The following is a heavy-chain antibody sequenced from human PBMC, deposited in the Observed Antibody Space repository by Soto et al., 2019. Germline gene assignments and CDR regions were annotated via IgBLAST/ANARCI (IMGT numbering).Heavy chain of an antibody. V-gene: IGHV4-59*01. CDR3: ARDVLVRGVITHNWFDP. Sequence: SETLSLTCTVSGGTISSYYWSWIRQPPGKGLEWIEYIYYSGSTNYTPSLKSRVTISVDTSKNQFSLKLSSVTAADTAVYYCARDVLVRGVITHNWFDPWGQGTLVTGSA. CDR2: IYYSGST. J-gene: IGHJ5*02. CDR1: GGTISSYY. D-gene: IGHD3-10*01.